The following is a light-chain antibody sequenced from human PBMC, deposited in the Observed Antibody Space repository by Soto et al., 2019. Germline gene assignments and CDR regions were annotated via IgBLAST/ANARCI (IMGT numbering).Light chain of an antibody. Sequence: SRLASGARRPVQLIAISCTGTSSDVGGYNYVSWYQQHPGKAPKLMVYDVSNRPSGVSNRFSGSKSGNAASLTISGLQAKDEADYYCSSYTSSSTYVFGTGTKATV. CDR2: DVS. CDR3: SSYTSSSTYV. J-gene: IGLJ1*01. CDR1: SSDVGGYNY. V-gene: IGLV2-14*01.